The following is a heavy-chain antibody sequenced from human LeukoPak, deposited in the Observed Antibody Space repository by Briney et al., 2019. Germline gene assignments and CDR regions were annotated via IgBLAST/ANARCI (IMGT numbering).Heavy chain of an antibody. J-gene: IGHJ4*02. CDR3: ARGVKGSYDY. CDR2: IGHDGSNK. Sequence: GGSLRLSCVASGFTFSSYDIQWVRQAPGKGLEWVAFIGHDGSNKYYADSVKGRFTISRDNAKNSLYLQMNSLRVEDTAVYYCARGVKGSYDYWGQGTLVTVSS. CDR1: GFTFSSYD. D-gene: IGHD3-10*01. V-gene: IGHV3-30*02.